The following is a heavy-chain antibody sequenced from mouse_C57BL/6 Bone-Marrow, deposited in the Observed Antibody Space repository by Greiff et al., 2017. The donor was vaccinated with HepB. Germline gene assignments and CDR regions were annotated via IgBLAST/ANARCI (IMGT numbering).Heavy chain of an antibody. J-gene: IGHJ1*03. Sequence: DVQLVESGPGMVKPSQSLSLTCTVTGYSITSGYDWHWIRHFPGNKLEWMGYISYSGSTNYNPSLKSRISITHDTSKNHFFLKLNSVTTEDTATYYCARGGGTTVDGYFDVWGTGTTVTVSS. D-gene: IGHD1-1*01. CDR1: GYSITSGYD. V-gene: IGHV3-1*01. CDR3: ARGGGTTVDGYFDV. CDR2: ISYSGST.